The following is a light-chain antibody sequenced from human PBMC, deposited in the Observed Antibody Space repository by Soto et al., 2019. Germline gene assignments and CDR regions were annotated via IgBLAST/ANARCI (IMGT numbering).Light chain of an antibody. Sequence: QSVLTQPASVSGSLGQSITISCTGTSSDVGGYNYVSWYQQHPGKAPKLMIYEVSNRPSGVSNRFSGSKSGNTASLTISGLQAEDEDDYYCSSYTSSSTLFGTGTKVTVL. J-gene: IGLJ1*01. CDR2: EVS. V-gene: IGLV2-14*01. CDR3: SSYTSSSTL. CDR1: SSDVGGYNY.